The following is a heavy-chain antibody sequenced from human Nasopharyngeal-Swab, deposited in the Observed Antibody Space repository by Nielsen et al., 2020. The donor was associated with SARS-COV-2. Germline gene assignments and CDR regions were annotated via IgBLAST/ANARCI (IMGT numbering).Heavy chain of an antibody. Sequence: GESLKISCAASGFTFSSYDMHWVRQVPGKGLGWVAVISHDGYEKHYVDFVKGRFTISRDNSKNTVFLQMERLRGEDTAVYFCAKDLSYGSGHAFDYWGQGTLVTVSS. CDR3: AKDLSYGSGHAFDY. CDR2: ISHDGYEK. J-gene: IGHJ4*02. D-gene: IGHD3-10*01. CDR1: GFTFSSYD. V-gene: IGHV3-30*18.